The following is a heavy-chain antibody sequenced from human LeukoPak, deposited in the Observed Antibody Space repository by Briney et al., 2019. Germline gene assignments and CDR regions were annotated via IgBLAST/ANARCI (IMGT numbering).Heavy chain of an antibody. CDR3: ARDVMYGSGWYGNFDY. D-gene: IGHD6-19*01. Sequence: PSETLSLTCTVSGGSISSYYWSWIRQPAGKGLEWIGRIYTSGSTNYDPSLKSRVTMSVDTSKNQFSLKLSSVTAADTAVYYCARDVMYGSGWYGNFDYWGQGTLVTVSS. J-gene: IGHJ4*02. CDR2: IYTSGST. CDR1: GGSISSYY. V-gene: IGHV4-4*07.